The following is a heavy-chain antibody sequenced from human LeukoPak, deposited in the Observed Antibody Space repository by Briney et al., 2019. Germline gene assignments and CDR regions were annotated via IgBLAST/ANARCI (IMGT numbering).Heavy chain of an antibody. D-gene: IGHD6-13*01. CDR3: ASVLAAAAYVMDV. CDR1: GGSISSSSYY. J-gene: IGHJ6*04. CDR2: IYYSGST. V-gene: IGHV4-39*07. Sequence: SETLSLTCTVSGGSISSSSYYWGWIRQPPGKGLEWIGSIYYSGSTYYNPSLKSRVTISVDTSKNQFSLKLSSVTAADTAVYYCASVLAAAAYVMDVWGKGATVTISS.